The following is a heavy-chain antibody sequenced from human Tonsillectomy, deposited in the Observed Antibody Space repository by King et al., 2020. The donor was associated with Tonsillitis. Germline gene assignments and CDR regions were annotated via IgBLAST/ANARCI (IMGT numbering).Heavy chain of an antibody. D-gene: IGHD1-14*01. CDR1: GGSFSEYY. V-gene: IGHV4-34*01. CDR2: INHSGSA. CDR3: ARHTGVYYYYIDV. J-gene: IGHJ6*03. Sequence: VQLQQWGAGLLKPSETLSLTCAVYGGSFSEYYWTWIRQTPGEGLEWIGEINHSGSANYNPSLKSRVTMSVDTSKNQFSLNLSSVTAADTAVYYCARHTGVYYYYIDVWGNGTSVTVSS.